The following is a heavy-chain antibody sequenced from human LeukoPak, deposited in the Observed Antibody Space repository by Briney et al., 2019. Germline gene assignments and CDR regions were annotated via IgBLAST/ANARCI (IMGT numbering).Heavy chain of an antibody. CDR1: GITFSGYA. Sequence: PGGSLRLSCAVSGITFSGYAMDWVRQAPGKGLEWVSGISANSLGTYYSDSVKGRFTISRDNSKNTVYLQMNSLRVEDTAIYYCGSFRGGLIYGAVRSKWFDPWGQGTQVTVSS. D-gene: IGHD3-3*01. CDR3: GSFRGGLIYGAVRSKWFDP. V-gene: IGHV3-23*01. CDR2: ISANSLGT. J-gene: IGHJ5*02.